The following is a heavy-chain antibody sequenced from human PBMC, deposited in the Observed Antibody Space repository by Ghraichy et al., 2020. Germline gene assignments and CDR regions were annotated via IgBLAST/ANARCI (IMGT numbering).Heavy chain of an antibody. CDR1: GYTFTSYG. D-gene: IGHD3-10*01. CDR2: ISAYNGNT. CDR3: AREAVFGGTMVRGVNY. V-gene: IGHV1-18*04. J-gene: IGHJ4*02. Sequence: ASVKVSCKASGYTFTSYGISWVRQAPGQGLEWMGWISAYNGNTNYAQKLQGRVTMTTDPSTSTAYMELRSLRSDDTAVYYCAREAVFGGTMVRGVNYWGQGTLVTVSS.